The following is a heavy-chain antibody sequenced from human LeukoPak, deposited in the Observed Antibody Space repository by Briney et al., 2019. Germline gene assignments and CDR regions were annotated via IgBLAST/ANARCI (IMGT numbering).Heavy chain of an antibody. CDR2: IRTSGTNT. CDR1: GFTFSSFS. CDR3: ARAEIRYCSSTSCYKLDY. D-gene: IGHD2-2*02. V-gene: IGHV3-48*04. Sequence: GGSLRLSCAASGFTFSSFSMNWVRQAPGKGLEWVSYIRTSGTNTDYTGSVKGRFTISRDNAKNSLYLQMNSLRAEDTAVYYCARAEIRYCSSTSCYKLDYWGQGTLVTVSS. J-gene: IGHJ4*02.